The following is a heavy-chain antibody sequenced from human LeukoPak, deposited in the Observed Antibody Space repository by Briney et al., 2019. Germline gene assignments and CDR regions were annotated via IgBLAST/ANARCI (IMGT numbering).Heavy chain of an antibody. CDR2: INSDGSST. CDR3: ARPKYSNYGFEI. Sequence: GGSLRLSCAASGFTFSSYWMNWVRKAPGKGLVWVARINSDGSSTVYADPVKGRFTISRDNAKNTLYLQMNSLGAEDTAVYYCARPKYSNYGFEIWGQGTMVTVSS. J-gene: IGHJ3*02. CDR1: GFTFSSYW. V-gene: IGHV3-74*01. D-gene: IGHD6-6*01.